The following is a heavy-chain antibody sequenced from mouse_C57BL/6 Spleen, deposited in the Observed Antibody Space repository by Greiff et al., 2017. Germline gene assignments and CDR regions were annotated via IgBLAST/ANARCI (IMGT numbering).Heavy chain of an antibody. CDR2: IWSDGST. D-gene: IGHD2-4*01. CDR1: GFSLTSYG. CDR3: ARPYYDYDPAWFAY. Sequence: VKLMESGPGLVAPSQSLSITCTVSGFSLTSYGVHWVRQPPGKGLEWLVVIWSDGSTTYNSALKSRLSISKDNSKSQVFLKMNSLQTDDTAMYYCARPYYDYDPAWFAYWGQGTLVTVSA. J-gene: IGHJ3*01. V-gene: IGHV2-6*03.